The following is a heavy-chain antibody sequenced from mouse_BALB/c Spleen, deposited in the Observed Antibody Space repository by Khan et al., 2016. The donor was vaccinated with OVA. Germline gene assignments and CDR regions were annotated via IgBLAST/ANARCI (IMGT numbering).Heavy chain of an antibody. V-gene: IGHV5-6*01. CDR3: SRLAYYYDIEGFAY. J-gene: IGHJ3*01. D-gene: IGHD1-1*01. CDR1: GFTFSTYG. Sequence: EVELVESGGDLVKPGGSLKLSCAASGFTFSTYGMSWVRQTPDKRLEWVATVSNGGGYTYYPDSVKGRFTISRDNAKNTLYLQMSSMKSEDTAMFYCSRLAYYYDIEGFAYCGHGTLVTFSA. CDR2: VSNGGGYT.